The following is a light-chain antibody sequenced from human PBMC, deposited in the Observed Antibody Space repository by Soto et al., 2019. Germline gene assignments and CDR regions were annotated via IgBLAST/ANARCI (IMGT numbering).Light chain of an antibody. CDR1: SGSIASNY. Sequence: NFMLTQPHSVSESPGKTVTISCTRSSGSIASNYVQWYQQRPGSAPTTVIYEDNQRPSGVPDRFSGSIDSSSNSASLTISGLKTEDEADYYCQSYYSSKHYVFGTGNKLTV. CDR2: EDN. CDR3: QSYYSSKHYV. J-gene: IGLJ1*01. V-gene: IGLV6-57*03.